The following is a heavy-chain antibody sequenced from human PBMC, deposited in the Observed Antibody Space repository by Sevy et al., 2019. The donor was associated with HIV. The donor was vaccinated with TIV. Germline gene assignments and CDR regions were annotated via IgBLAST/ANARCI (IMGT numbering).Heavy chain of an antibody. D-gene: IGHD2-2*01. CDR2: INPNSGGT. CDR1: GYTFTGYY. J-gene: IGHJ6*02. V-gene: IGHV1-2*02. Sequence: ASVKVSCKASGYTFTGYYMHWVRQAPGQGLEWMGWINPNSGGTNYAQKFQGRVTMTRDTSISTAYMELGRLRSDDTAVYYCARDLFYCSSTSCYEYGMDVWGQGTTVIVSS. CDR3: ARDLFYCSSTSCYEYGMDV.